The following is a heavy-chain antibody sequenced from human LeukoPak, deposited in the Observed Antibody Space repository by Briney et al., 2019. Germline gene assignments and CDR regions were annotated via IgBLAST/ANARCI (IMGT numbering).Heavy chain of an antibody. CDR2: IIPIFGTA. CDR3: ARTLAYCGGDCYPVPFDI. CDR1: GGTFSSYA. J-gene: IGHJ3*02. Sequence: SVKVSCKASGGTFSSYAISWVRQAPGQGLEWMGGIIPIFGTANYAQKFQGRVTITADKSTSTAYMELSSLRSEDTAVYYCARTLAYCGGDCYPVPFDIWGQGTMVTVSS. V-gene: IGHV1-69*06. D-gene: IGHD2-21*02.